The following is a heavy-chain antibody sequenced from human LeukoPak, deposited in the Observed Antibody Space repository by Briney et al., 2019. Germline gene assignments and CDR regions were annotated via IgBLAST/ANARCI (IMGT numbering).Heavy chain of an antibody. CDR3: AREVEVVVVITSPHYGMDV. CDR1: GYTFTSYY. V-gene: IGHV1-46*01. J-gene: IGHJ6*02. D-gene: IGHD3-22*01. Sequence: GASVKVSCKASGYTFTSYYMHWVRQAPGQGLEWMGIINPSGGSTSYAQKFQGRVTMTRDTSTSTVYMELSSLRSEDTAVYYCAREVEVVVVITSPHYGMDVWGQGTTVTVSS. CDR2: INPSGGST.